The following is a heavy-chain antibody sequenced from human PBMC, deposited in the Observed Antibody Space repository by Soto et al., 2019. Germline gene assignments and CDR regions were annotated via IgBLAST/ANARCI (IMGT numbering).Heavy chain of an antibody. J-gene: IGHJ4*02. CDR2: ISYTGTT. D-gene: IGHD3-10*01. CDR3: ARKTLRRGNFDS. CDR1: DYSVSSSNW. Sequence: QVQLQESGPGLVMPSYTLSLTCVVSDYSVSSSNWWGWIRQPPGKGLEWIGYISYTGTTYYNPSLKSRVTMSVDTSKNQFSLQLTSVTAVDTAVYYCARKTLRRGNFDSWGQGTLVTVSS. V-gene: IGHV4-28*01.